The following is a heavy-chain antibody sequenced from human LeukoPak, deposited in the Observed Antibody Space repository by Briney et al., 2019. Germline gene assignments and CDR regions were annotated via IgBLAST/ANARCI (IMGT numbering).Heavy chain of an antibody. CDR1: GYSFTSYW. D-gene: IGHD3-10*01. Sequence: GESLKISCKGSGYSFTSYWIGWVRQMPGKGLEWMGIIYPGDSETRYSPSFQGQVTISADKSISTAYLQWSSLKASDTAMYYCARSPLWFGEPDAFDIWGHGTMVTVSS. V-gene: IGHV5-51*01. CDR3: ARSPLWFGEPDAFDI. J-gene: IGHJ3*02. CDR2: IYPGDSET.